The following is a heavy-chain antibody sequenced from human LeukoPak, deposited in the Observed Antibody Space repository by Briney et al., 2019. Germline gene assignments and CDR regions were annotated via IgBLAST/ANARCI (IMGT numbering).Heavy chain of an antibody. V-gene: IGHV3-21*01. CDR3: ARPTRVVTPDYFDY. CDR2: ISSSSSYI. D-gene: IGHD4-23*01. J-gene: IGHJ4*02. CDR1: GFTFTNYA. Sequence: GGSLRLSCAASGFTFTNYAMSWVRQAPGKGLEWVSSISSSSSYIYYADSVKGRFTISRDNAKNSLYMQMNSLRAEDTAVYYCARPTRVVTPDYFDYWGQGTLVTVSS.